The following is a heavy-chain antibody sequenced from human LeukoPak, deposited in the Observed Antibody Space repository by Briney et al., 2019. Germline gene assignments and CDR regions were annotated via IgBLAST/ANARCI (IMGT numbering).Heavy chain of an antibody. CDR2: IYYGGST. CDR1: GGSISSSVYY. D-gene: IGHD2-8*02. V-gene: IGHV4-39*07. CDR3: ARSPGAVIAYYYYYMDV. Sequence: ETLSLTCTVSGGSISSSVYYWGWIRQPPGKGLEWIGTIYYGGSTYYNPSLKSRVTMSVDTSKNQFSLKLSSVTAADTAVYYCARSPGAVIAYYYYYMDVWGKGTTVTVSS. J-gene: IGHJ6*03.